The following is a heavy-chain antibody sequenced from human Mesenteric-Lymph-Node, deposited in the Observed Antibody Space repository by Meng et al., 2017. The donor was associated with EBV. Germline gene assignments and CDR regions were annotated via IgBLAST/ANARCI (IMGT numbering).Heavy chain of an antibody. D-gene: IGHD2-2*01. CDR3: ARDGPDVVVPGGLDY. Sequence: QGQVVQSGAEVKKPWASVKVSCKASGYTFTNYNVHWVRQAPGQRLEWMGRINTGIGNTKYSQRFQGRVTITSDTSASTAYMELSSLRSEDTAIYYCARDGPDVVVPGGLDYWGQGTLVTVSS. CDR1: GYTFTNYN. V-gene: IGHV1-3*04. CDR2: INTGIGNT. J-gene: IGHJ4*02.